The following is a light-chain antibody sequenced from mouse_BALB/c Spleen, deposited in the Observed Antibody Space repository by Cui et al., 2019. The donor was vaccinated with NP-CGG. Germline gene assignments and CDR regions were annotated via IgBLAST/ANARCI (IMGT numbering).Light chain of an antibody. CDR2: GTN. CDR3: ALWYSNHWV. V-gene: IGLV1*01. CDR1: TGAVTTNNY. Sequence: QAVVTQDSALTTSPGGTVTLTCRSSTGAVTTNNYANWVQEKPDHLFTGLIGGTNNRSPGVPARFSGSLIGDKAALTITGAQTEDEAIYFCALWYSNHWVFGGGTKLTVL. J-gene: IGLJ1*01.